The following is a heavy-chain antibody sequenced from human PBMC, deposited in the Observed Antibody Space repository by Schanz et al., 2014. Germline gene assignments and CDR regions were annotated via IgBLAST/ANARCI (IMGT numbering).Heavy chain of an antibody. CDR2: IYSGGST. V-gene: IGHV3-66*01. CDR1: GYTFSSNA. CDR3: AKRCSSTSCSHGAFDI. J-gene: IGHJ3*02. Sequence: EVQLVESGGGLVQPGGSLRLSCAASGYTFSSNAMSWVRQAPGKGLEWVSIIYSGGSTYYADSVKGRFTISRDNSKNTLYLQMNSLRDEDTAMYYCAKRCSSTSCSHGAFDIWGQGTMVTVSS. D-gene: IGHD2-2*01.